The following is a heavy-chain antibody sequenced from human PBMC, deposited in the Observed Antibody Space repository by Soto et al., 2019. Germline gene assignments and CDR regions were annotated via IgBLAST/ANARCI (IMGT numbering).Heavy chain of an antibody. J-gene: IGHJ5*02. D-gene: IGHD3-3*01. Sequence: GGSLRLSCVASGFTFSSYWMTWVRQAPGKGLEWVANIKEGGSEKYYADSVKGRFTISRDNSKNTMYLQMNSLRAEVTAVYYCAKDRQRDYDFVNGPFDPWGQGTLVTVSS. CDR1: GFTFSSYW. V-gene: IGHV3-7*03. CDR3: AKDRQRDYDFVNGPFDP. CDR2: IKEGGSEK.